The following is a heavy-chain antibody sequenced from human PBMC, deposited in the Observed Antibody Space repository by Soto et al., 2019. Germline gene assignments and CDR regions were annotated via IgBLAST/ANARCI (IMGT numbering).Heavy chain of an antibody. D-gene: IGHD6-19*01. Sequence: ASVKVSCKASGDTFTDYHMHWVRQAPGQGFEWMGWINPKTGGTSYARKFQGRVTMTGDTSISTVYMEVSRLTTDDTAVYYCAREGSAWYKQFDFWGQGTLVTVSS. CDR2: INPKTGGT. CDR1: GDTFTDYH. J-gene: IGHJ4*02. V-gene: IGHV1-2*02. CDR3: AREGSAWYKQFDF.